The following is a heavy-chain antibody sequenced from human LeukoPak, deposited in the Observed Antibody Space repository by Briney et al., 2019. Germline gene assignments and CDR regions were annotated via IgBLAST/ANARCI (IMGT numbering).Heavy chain of an antibody. V-gene: IGHV1-69*11. CDR2: IIPIHGTA. J-gene: IGHJ3*01. Sequence: GASVRVSCKASGGTFRKYAISWVRQAPGQGLEWMGRIIPIHGTANYAQEFQGRVTITTDESTSTAYMELSSLRSEDTAIYYCARDGLFYHDNSGGDLTWGQGTMVTVSS. CDR1: GGTFRKYA. CDR3: ARDGLFYHDNSGGDLT. D-gene: IGHD3-22*01.